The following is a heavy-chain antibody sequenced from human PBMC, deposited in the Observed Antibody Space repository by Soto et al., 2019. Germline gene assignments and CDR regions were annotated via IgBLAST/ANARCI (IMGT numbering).Heavy chain of an antibody. CDR1: GYSFTNFH. D-gene: IGHD3-22*01. V-gene: IGHV1-46*01. CDR3: ARAVIGQDNYENIGYYFDH. CDR2: IDPSGGIT. Sequence: QVQLSQFGAEVKKPGASVKVSCKASGYSFTNFHIHWVLQAPGQGLERMGMIDPSGGITRDAQRLQGRITRTRDASTSPVYMELISLTSEDTAVYYCARAVIGQDNYENIGYYFDHWGQGTLVTVSS. J-gene: IGHJ4*02.